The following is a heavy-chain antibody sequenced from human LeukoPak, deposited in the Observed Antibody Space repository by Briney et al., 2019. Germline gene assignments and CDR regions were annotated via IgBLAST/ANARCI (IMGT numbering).Heavy chain of an antibody. Sequence: SETLSLTCTVSGYSISSGYYWGWIRQPPGKGLEWIGSIYHSGSTYYNPSLKSRVTISVDTSKNQFSLKLSSVTAADTAVYYCARGRGNWNYYMDVWGKGTTVTVSS. D-gene: IGHD1-20*01. V-gene: IGHV4-38-2*02. CDR3: ARGRGNWNYYMDV. J-gene: IGHJ6*03. CDR1: GYSISSGYY. CDR2: IYHSGST.